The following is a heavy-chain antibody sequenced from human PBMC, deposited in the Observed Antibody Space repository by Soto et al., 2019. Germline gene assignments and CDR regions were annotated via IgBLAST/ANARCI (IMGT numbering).Heavy chain of an antibody. CDR3: ARDSYSSGWYYWYFDI. Sequence: EVQLVESGGGLVQPGGSLRLSCAASGFTFSSYWMHWVRQAPGKGLVWVSRINSDGSSTSYADSVKGRFTISRDNAKNTLYLQMNRLRAEDTAVYYCARDSYSSGWYYWYFDIGGHGTLVTVSS. J-gene: IGHJ2*01. CDR1: GFTFSSYW. CDR2: INSDGSST. V-gene: IGHV3-74*01. D-gene: IGHD6-19*01.